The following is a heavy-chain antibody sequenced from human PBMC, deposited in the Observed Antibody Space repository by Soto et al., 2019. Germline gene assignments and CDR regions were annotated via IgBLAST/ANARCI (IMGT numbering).Heavy chain of an antibody. CDR3: AKGCRGEYSGYSADY. D-gene: IGHD5-12*01. J-gene: IGHJ4*02. CDR1: GFTFSSYA. Sequence: GGSLRLSCAASGFTFSSYAMSWVRQAPGKGPEWVSAISGSGGSTYYADSVKGRFTISRDNSKNTLYLQMNSLRAEDTAVYYCAKGCRGEYSGYSADYWGQGTLVTVSS. V-gene: IGHV3-23*01. CDR2: ISGSGGST.